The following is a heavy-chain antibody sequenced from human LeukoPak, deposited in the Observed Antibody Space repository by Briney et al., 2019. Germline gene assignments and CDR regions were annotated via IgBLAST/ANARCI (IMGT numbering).Heavy chain of an antibody. J-gene: IGHJ2*01. CDR1: GYTFTSYY. V-gene: IGHV1-46*01. CDR2: INPSGGST. CDR3: ARVFRGAVAGSSNWYFDL. Sequence: ASVKVSCKASGYTFTSYYMHWVRQAPGQGFEWMGIINPSGGSTSYAQKFQGRVTMTGDTSTSTVYMELSSLRSEDTAVYYCARVFRGAVAGSSNWYFDLWGHGTLVTVSS. D-gene: IGHD6-19*01.